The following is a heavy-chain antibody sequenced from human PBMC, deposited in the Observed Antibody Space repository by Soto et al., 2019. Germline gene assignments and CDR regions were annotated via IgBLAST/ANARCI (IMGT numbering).Heavy chain of an antibody. CDR3: ARDHIVATIQYDSGMDV. J-gene: IGHJ6*02. V-gene: IGHV3-13*01. D-gene: IGHD5-12*01. CDR1: GFTFSSYD. Sequence: PGGSLRLSCAASGFTFSSYDMHWVRQATGKGLEWVSAIGTAGDTYYPGSVKGRFTISRENAKNSLYLQMNSLRAEDTAVYYCARDHIVATIQYDSGMDVWGQGTTVTVSS. CDR2: IGTAGDT.